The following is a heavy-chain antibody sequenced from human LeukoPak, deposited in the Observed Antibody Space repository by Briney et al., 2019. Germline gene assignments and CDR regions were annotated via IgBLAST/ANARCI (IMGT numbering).Heavy chain of an antibody. D-gene: IGHD3-10*01. J-gene: IGHJ4*02. CDR3: AKARGTMVRGVMDFDY. CDR1: GFTFSSYS. CDR2: ISSSSSTI. Sequence: GGSLRLSCAASGFTFSSYSMNWVRQAPGKGLEWVSYISSSSSTIYYADSVKGRFTISRDNAKNSLNLQMNSLRAEDTALYYCAKARGTMVRGVMDFDYWGQGTLVTVSS. V-gene: IGHV3-48*04.